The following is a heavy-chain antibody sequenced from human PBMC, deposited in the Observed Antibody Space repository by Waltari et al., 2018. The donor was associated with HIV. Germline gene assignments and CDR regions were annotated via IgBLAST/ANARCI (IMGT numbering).Heavy chain of an antibody. CDR2: IKSKNNGVTI. CDR3: VTDAVAVPLDTAY. CDR1: GFPFIKPW. V-gene: IGHV3-15*01. J-gene: IGHJ4*02. Sequence: EVHLVEAGGGLVMRGGSLRVSCTGSGFPFIKPWMTWVRQAPGKGLDWLGRIKSKNNGVTIDYAAPVKDRFTILRDDSKHTLYLEMSSLKIEDTGIYYCVTDAVAVPLDTAYWGQGTLVTVSS. D-gene: IGHD2-21*01.